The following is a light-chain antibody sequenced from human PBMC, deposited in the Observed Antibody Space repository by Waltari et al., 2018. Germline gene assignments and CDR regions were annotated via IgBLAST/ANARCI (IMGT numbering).Light chain of an antibody. CDR2: GAS. V-gene: IGKV3-20*01. J-gene: IGKJ4*01. Sequence: DIVLTQSPGTLSLSPGVRATLSCRASQTVRTTYLAWYQPQPGQAPTLLIYGASSRATGIPDRFSGSESGTDFSLTSSSLEPEDFAVYYCQQYDIAPRTFGGGTKVEIK. CDR1: QTVRTTY. CDR3: QQYDIAPRT.